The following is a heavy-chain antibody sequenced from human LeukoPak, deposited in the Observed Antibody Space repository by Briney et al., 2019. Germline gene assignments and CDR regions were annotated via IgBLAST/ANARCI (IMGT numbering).Heavy chain of an antibody. CDR3: ARDRYYYDSSGYPAFDY. Sequence: VASVKVSCKASGYTFTGYYMHWVRQAPGQGLEWMGWINPNSGGTNYAQKFQGRVTMTRDTSISTAYMELSRLRSDDTAVYYCARDRYYYDSSGYPAFDYWGQGTLVTVSS. J-gene: IGHJ4*02. CDR2: INPNSGGT. D-gene: IGHD3-22*01. CDR1: GYTFTGYY. V-gene: IGHV1-2*02.